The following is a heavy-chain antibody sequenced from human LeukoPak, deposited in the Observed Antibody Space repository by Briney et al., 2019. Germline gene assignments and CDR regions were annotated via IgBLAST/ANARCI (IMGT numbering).Heavy chain of an antibody. CDR2: IYYSGST. V-gene: IGHV4-59*01. Sequence: SETLSLTCTVSGVPISSYYWSWIRQPPGKGLEWIGYIYYSGSTNYNPSLKSRVTISVDTSKNQFSLKLSSVTAADTAVYYCARVPQQWLAYFDYWGQGTLVSVSS. D-gene: IGHD6-19*01. J-gene: IGHJ4*02. CDR3: ARVPQQWLAYFDY. CDR1: GVPISSYY.